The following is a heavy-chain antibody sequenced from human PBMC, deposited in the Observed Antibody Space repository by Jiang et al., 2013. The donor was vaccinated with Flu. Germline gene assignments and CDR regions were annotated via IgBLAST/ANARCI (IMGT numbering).Heavy chain of an antibody. Sequence: LLKPSETLSLICTVSGYSISSGYYWGWVRQPPGKGLEWVGSISHTGTTYYNPSLQTRLTISLDTSKNQSSLMLTSVTAADTAVYYCATTTGNWGQGTLVTVSS. D-gene: IGHD3-10*01. CDR1: GYSISSGYY. J-gene: IGHJ4*02. CDR2: ISHTGTT. CDR3: ATTTGN. V-gene: IGHV4-38-2*02.